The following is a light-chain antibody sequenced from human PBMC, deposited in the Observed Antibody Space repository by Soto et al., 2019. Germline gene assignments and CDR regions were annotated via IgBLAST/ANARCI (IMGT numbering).Light chain of an antibody. CDR2: GAS. J-gene: IGKJ2*01. V-gene: IGKV3-20*01. Sequence: ESILTQSPGTLSLSPGERVTLSCRASQSVSSRNLAWYQHKPGQDPRLLIYGASIRATGIPDRFSASGSEADLTLTIRRLEPEDFAVYYCQQFGASPPAFTFGQGTKLEI. CDR1: QSVSSRN. CDR3: QQFGASPPAFT.